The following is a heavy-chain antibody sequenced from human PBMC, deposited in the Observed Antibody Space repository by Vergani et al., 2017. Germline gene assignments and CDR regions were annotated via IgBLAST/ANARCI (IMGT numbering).Heavy chain of an antibody. J-gene: IGHJ6*02. Sequence: QVQLQESGPGLVKPPGTLSLTCAVSGGSISSSNWWSWVRQPPGKGLEWIGEIYYSGSTNYNPSLKSRVTISVDKSKNQFSLKLSSVTAADTAVYYCARDRILLRGAGGMDVWGQGTTVTVSS. CDR3: ARDRILLRGAGGMDV. CDR1: GGSISSSNW. D-gene: IGHD3-10*01. CDR2: IYYSGST. V-gene: IGHV4-4*03.